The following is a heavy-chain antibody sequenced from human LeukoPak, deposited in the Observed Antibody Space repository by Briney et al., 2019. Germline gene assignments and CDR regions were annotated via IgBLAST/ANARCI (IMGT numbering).Heavy chain of an antibody. Sequence: GGSLRLSCAVSGFTFSNFAMSWVCQAPGRGLEWISTISGSAGSTHYADSVKGRFTISRDNSKNTLYLQMNGLRAEDTAVYYCAKDPDYYGSESYLNYWGQGTLVTVSS. CDR3: AKDPDYYGSESYLNY. J-gene: IGHJ4*02. CDR1: GFTFSNFA. D-gene: IGHD3-10*01. V-gene: IGHV3-23*01. CDR2: ISGSAGST.